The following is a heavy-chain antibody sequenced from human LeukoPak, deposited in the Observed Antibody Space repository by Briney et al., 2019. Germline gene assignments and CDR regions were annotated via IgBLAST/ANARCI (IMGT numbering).Heavy chain of an antibody. D-gene: IGHD5-18*01. J-gene: IGHJ4*02. V-gene: IGHV4-31*02. CDR2: IYYSGST. Sequence: YWIGWIRQHPGKGLEWIGYIYYSGSTYYNPSLKSRVTISVDTSKNQFSLKLSSVTAADTAVYYCARGRYSYGFSYWGQGTLVTVSS. CDR1: Y. CDR3: ARGRYSYGFSY.